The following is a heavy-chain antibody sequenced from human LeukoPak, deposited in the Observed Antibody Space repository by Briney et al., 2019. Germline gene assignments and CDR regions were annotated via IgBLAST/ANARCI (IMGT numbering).Heavy chain of an antibody. CDR2: IYTGGST. CDR3: ARGTLRSGYDS. CDR1: GLTVSRTY. J-gene: IGHJ4*02. V-gene: IGHV3-66*01. D-gene: IGHD5-12*01. Sequence: GGSLRLSCAASGLTVSRTYLIWVRQAPGKGLEWVSSIYTGGSTYYADSVKGRFTISRDNSKNTLHLQLTSLRADDTALYFCARGTLRSGYDSWGQGTLVTVSS.